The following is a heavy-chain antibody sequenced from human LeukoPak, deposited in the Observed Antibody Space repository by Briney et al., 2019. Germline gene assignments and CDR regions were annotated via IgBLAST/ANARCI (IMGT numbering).Heavy chain of an antibody. Sequence: GGSLRLSCAASGFTFSSYSMNWVRQAPGKGLEWVSYISSSSSTIYYADSVKGRFTISRGNAKNSLYLQMNSLRVEDTAMYYCARDVAVAGTAGTNWFDPWGQGTLVTVSS. CDR3: ARDVAVAGTAGTNWFDP. V-gene: IGHV3-48*01. D-gene: IGHD6-19*01. CDR2: ISSSSSTI. CDR1: GFTFSSYS. J-gene: IGHJ5*02.